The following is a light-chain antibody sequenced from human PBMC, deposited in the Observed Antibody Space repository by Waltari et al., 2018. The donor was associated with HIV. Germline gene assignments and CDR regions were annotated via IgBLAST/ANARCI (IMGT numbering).Light chain of an antibody. J-gene: IGKJ3*01. Sequence: DIQLTQSHSTVSASVEYRITLTCRARQTVYNWLAWYQQRPGKAPKLLIYKASTLESGVPPRFSGSGSGTEFTLTINGLQSDDFATYFCQQYYSYSTFGPGTKVDIK. V-gene: IGKV1-5*03. CDR2: KAS. CDR1: QTVYNW. CDR3: QQYYSYST.